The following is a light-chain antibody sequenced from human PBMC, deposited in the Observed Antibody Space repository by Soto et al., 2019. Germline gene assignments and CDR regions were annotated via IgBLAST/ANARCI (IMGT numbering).Light chain of an antibody. CDR3: KQYNNWPGT. V-gene: IGKV3-15*01. CDR1: QSFSSS. J-gene: IGKJ2*02. Sequence: ERVMTQSPAPLAVSPGERATLSCRAIQSFSSSLAWYQQKPGQAPRLLIYGASTRATGIPARFSGSGSGTEFTLTNSSLQSEDFAVYYCKQYNNWPGTGGQGTKLEIK. CDR2: GAS.